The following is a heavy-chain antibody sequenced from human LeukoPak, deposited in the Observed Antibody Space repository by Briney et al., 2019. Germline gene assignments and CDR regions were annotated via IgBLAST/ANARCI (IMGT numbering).Heavy chain of an antibody. J-gene: IGHJ5*01. CDR3: ARDRLLWFGELDS. V-gene: IGHV4-34*01. D-gene: IGHD3-10*01. CDR2: INHSGST. CDR1: GGSFSGYY. Sequence: SETLSLTCAVYGGSFSGYYWSWIRQPPGKGLEWIGEINHSGSTNYNPSLKSRVTISVDTSKNQISLKLNSVTAADTAVYYCARDRLLWFGELDSWGQGTLVIVSS.